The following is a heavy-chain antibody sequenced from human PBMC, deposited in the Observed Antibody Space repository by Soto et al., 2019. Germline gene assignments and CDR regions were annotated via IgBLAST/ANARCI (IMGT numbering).Heavy chain of an antibody. Sequence: QVQLVQSGAEVKKPGSSVKVSCKASGGTFSSYAISWVRQAPGQGLEWMGGIIPIFGTANYAQKFQGRVTITADESTSTAYMELSSLRSEDTAVYYCARSPPHRYFDWFASVTFDYWGQGTLVTVSS. CDR2: IIPIFGTA. V-gene: IGHV1-69*01. CDR3: ARSPPHRYFDWFASVTFDY. J-gene: IGHJ4*02. D-gene: IGHD3-9*01. CDR1: GGTFSSYA.